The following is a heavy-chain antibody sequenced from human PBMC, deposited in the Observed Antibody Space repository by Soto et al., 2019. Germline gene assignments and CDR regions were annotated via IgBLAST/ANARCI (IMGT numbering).Heavy chain of an antibody. J-gene: IGHJ4*02. CDR3: AGSGYCSSTSCLNFDY. D-gene: IGHD2-2*01. CDR2: IYYSGST. CDR1: GGSIRSSSYY. V-gene: IGHV4-39*07. Sequence: SETLSLTCTVSGGSIRSSSYYWGWIRQPPGKGLEWIGSIYYSGSTYYNPSLKSRVTISVDTSKNQFSLKLSSVTAADTAVYYCAGSGYCSSTSCLNFDYWGQGTLVTVSS.